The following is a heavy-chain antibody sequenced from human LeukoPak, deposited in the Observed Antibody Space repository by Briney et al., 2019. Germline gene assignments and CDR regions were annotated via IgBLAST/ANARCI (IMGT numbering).Heavy chain of an antibody. CDR3: ARGPGGYSYGYYFDY. CDR2: FYYSGST. J-gene: IGHJ4*02. Sequence: PSETLSLTCAVSGGSISSYYWSWIRQPPGKGLEWFGFFYYSGSTNYNPSLKSRVTISVDTSKNHFSLKLSSVTAADTAVYYCARGPGGYSYGYYFDYWGQGTLVTVSS. CDR1: GGSISSYY. V-gene: IGHV4-59*01. D-gene: IGHD5-18*01.